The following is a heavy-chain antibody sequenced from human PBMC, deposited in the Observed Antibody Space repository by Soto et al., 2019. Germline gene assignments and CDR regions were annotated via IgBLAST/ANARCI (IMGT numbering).Heavy chain of an antibody. CDR2: IYYSGTT. CDR3: ATLQGYYGSGTYCFDY. CDR1: GGSISRNSYY. Sequence: SETLSLTCSVSGGSISRNSYYWGWIRQPPGKGPEWIGSIYYSGTTYYNPSLKSRVTISVDTSKNQFSLKLSSVTAADAAMYYCATLQGYYGSGTYCFDYRGQGALVT. J-gene: IGHJ4*02. D-gene: IGHD3-10*01. V-gene: IGHV4-39*01.